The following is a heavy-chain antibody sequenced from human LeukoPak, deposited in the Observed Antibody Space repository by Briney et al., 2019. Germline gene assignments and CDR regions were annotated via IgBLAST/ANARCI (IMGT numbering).Heavy chain of an antibody. D-gene: IGHD3-10*01. CDR3: ARGVTYYYVSGSYYMFDY. Sequence: SETLSLTCAVYGGSFSGYYWSWIREPPGKGLEWSGEINHSGSTNYNPSLKTRVTILVDTSKNQFSLKLSSVTAADTAVYYCARGVTYYYVSGSYYMFDYWGQGTLVTVSS. V-gene: IGHV4-34*01. J-gene: IGHJ4*02. CDR2: INHSGST. CDR1: GGSFSGYY.